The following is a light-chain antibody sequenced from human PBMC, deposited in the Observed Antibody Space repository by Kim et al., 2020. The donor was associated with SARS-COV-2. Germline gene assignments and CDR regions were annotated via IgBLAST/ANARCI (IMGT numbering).Light chain of an antibody. V-gene: IGLV2-8*01. Sequence: QSALTQPPSASGSPGQSVTISCTGTSNDVGAYKFVSWYQQHPGQAPKLIIYEVSLRPSGVPDRFSGSKSGNTASLTVSGLQAEDEADYYCSSFAGSDNYVFGTGTKVTVL. J-gene: IGLJ1*01. CDR1: SNDVGAYKF. CDR2: EVS. CDR3: SSFAGSDNYV.